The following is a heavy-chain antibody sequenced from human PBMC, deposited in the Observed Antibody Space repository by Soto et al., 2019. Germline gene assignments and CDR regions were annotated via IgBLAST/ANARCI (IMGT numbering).Heavy chain of an antibody. CDR1: GGSISSGGYY. J-gene: IGHJ6*02. D-gene: IGHD2-2*01. CDR2: IYYSGST. V-gene: IGHV4-31*03. Sequence: SETLSLTCTVSGGSISSGGYYWSWIRQHPGKGLEWIGYIYYSGSTYYNPSLKSRVTISVDTSKNQFSLKLSSVTAADTAVYYCARERCSSTSCYVWYGMDVWGQGTTVTVSS. CDR3: ARERCSSTSCYVWYGMDV.